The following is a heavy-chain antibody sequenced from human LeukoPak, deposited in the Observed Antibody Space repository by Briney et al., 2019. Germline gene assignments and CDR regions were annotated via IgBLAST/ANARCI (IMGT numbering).Heavy chain of an antibody. Sequence: TGGSLRLSCAASGFTFSSYAMSWVRQAPGKGLEWVSAISGSGGSTYYADSVKGRFTISRDNSKNTLYLQMNSLRAEDTAVYYCAKTLGYSGYDTSDYWGQGTLVTVSS. V-gene: IGHV3-23*01. J-gene: IGHJ4*02. CDR1: GFTFSSYA. CDR2: ISGSGGST. D-gene: IGHD5-12*01. CDR3: AKTLGYSGYDTSDY.